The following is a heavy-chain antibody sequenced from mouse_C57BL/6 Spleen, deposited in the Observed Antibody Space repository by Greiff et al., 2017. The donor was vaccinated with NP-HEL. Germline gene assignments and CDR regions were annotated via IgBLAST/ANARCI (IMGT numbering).Heavy chain of an antibody. J-gene: IGHJ3*01. D-gene: IGHD2-4*01. CDR1: GYTFTSYW. Sequence: QVQLQQPGAELVKPGASVKMSCKASGYTFTSYWITWVKQRPGQGLEWIGDIYPGSGSTNYNEKFKSKATLTVDTSSSTAYMQLSSLTSEDSAVYYCATGYYDYDASGFAYWGQGTLVTVSA. CDR3: ATGYYDYDASGFAY. V-gene: IGHV1-55*01. CDR2: IYPGSGST.